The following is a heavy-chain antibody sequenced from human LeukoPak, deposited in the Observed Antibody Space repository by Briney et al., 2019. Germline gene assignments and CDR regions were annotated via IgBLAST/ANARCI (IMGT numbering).Heavy chain of an antibody. CDR3: ARAESYGSGSYRGMDV. V-gene: IGHV3-74*01. D-gene: IGHD3-10*01. CDR2: INSDGSST. CDR1: GFTFSSYC. J-gene: IGHJ6*04. Sequence: GGSLRLSCAASGFTFSSYCMHWVRQAPGKGLVWVSRINSDGSSTSYADSVKGRFTISRDNAKNTLYLQMNSLRAEDTAVYYCARAESYGSGSYRGMDVWGKGTTVTVSS.